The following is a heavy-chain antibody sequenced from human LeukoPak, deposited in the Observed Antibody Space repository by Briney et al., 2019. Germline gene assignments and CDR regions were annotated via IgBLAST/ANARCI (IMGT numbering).Heavy chain of an antibody. V-gene: IGHV1-46*01. D-gene: IGHD2-15*01. CDR1: GYTFTSYY. J-gene: IGHJ3*02. CDR3: ARATNGVYCSGGSCRNAFDI. Sequence: ASVKVSCKASGYTFTSYYMHWVRQAPGQGLEWMGIINPSGGSTSYAQKFQGRVTMTRDTPTSTVYMELSSLRSEDTAVYYCARATNGVYCSGGSCRNAFDIWGQGTMVTVSS. CDR2: INPSGGST.